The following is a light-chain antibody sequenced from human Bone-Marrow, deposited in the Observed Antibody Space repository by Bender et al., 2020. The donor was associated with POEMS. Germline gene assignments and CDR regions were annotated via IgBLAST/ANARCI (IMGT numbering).Light chain of an antibody. CDR3: QSADSSGSHLHVV. Sequence: SYELTQPPSVSVSPGQTARITCSGDALPRQYTYWYQQKPGQAPVVVVYKDNERPSGIPERFSGSSSGTTVTLTISGVQAEDEADYYCQSADSSGSHLHVVFGGGTKLTVL. CDR1: ALPRQY. J-gene: IGLJ2*01. CDR2: KDN. V-gene: IGLV3-25*02.